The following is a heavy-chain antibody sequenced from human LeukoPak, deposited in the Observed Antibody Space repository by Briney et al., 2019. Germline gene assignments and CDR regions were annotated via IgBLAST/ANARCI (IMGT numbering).Heavy chain of an antibody. D-gene: IGHD3-10*01. CDR1: GFTFSSYG. Sequence: PGGSLRLSCAASGFTFSSYGMHWVRQAPGKGLEWVANIKQDGSEKYYVDSVKGRFTISRDNAKNSLYLQMNSLRAEDTAVYYCARDHYYGSGSYFSYYYGMDVWGQGTTVTVSS. CDR3: ARDHYYGSGSYFSYYYGMDV. CDR2: IKQDGSEK. V-gene: IGHV3-7*01. J-gene: IGHJ6*02.